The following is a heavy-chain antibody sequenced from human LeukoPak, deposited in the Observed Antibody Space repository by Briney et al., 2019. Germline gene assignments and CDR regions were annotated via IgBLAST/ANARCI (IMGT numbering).Heavy chain of an antibody. CDR3: ARWYCSGGTCFHLDD. Sequence: SETLSLTCTVSGGSISGYYWSWIRQPPGKGLEWIGHIFSSGSAAYNPSLRSRVTASIDTSKNQFSLKLSSVTAADTAVYYCARWYCSGGTCFHLDDWGQGTLVTVSS. CDR2: IFSSGSA. V-gene: IGHV4-59*08. J-gene: IGHJ4*02. CDR1: GGSISGYY. D-gene: IGHD2-15*01.